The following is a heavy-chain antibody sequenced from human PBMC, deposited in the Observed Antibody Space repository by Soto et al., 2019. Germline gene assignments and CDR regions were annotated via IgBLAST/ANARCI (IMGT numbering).Heavy chain of an antibody. CDR1: GFTFSSYA. Sequence: GGSLRLCCAASGFTFSSYAMSWVRQAPGKGLEWVSAISGSGGSTYYADSVKGRFTISRDNSKNTLYLQMNSLRAEDTAVYYCAKERDIVVVVAPLDYWGQGTLVTVSS. D-gene: IGHD2-15*01. CDR3: AKERDIVVVVAPLDY. V-gene: IGHV3-23*01. CDR2: ISGSGGST. J-gene: IGHJ4*02.